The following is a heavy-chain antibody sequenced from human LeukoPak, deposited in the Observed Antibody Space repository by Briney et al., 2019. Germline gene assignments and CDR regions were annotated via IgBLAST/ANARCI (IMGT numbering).Heavy chain of an antibody. CDR3: ARGPQGMPGIAVAGKPEYYYYGMDV. V-gene: IGHV1-69*04. J-gene: IGHJ6*02. CDR1: GGTFSSYA. D-gene: IGHD6-19*01. Sequence: ASVKVSCKASGGTFSSYAISWVRQAPGQGLEWMGRIIPILGIANYAQKFQGRVTITADKSTSTAYMELSSPRSEDTAVYYCARGPQGMPGIAVAGKPEYYYYGMDVWGQGTTVTVSS. CDR2: IIPILGIA.